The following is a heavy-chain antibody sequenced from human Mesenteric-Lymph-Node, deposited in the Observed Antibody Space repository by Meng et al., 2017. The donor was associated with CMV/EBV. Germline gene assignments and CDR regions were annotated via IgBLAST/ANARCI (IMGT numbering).Heavy chain of an antibody. J-gene: IGHJ3*02. CDR1: EFTFSTYA. Sequence: ETPSLTCAASEFTFSTYAMAWVPRPPGKGLEWVSTISGSGGSTQNADSVKGRFTISRDNSKNTVYLQMDSLRGGDTAVYYCAKGRSTNWYDAFDMWGQGTMVTVSS. CDR3: AKGRSTNWYDAFDM. CDR2: ISGSGGST. D-gene: IGHD1-1*01. V-gene: IGHV3-23*01.